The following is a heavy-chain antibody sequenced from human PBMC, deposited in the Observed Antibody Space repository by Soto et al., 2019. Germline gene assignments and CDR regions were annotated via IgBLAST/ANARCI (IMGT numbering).Heavy chain of an antibody. J-gene: IGHJ4*02. V-gene: IGHV1-69*12. D-gene: IGHD3-10*01. CDR2: IIPIFGTA. Sequence: QVQLVQSGAEVKKPGSSVKVSCKASGGTFSSYAISWVRQAPGQGLEWMGGIIPIFGTANYAQKFQGRVTMTADESTSTAYMELSSLRSEDTAVYYCARWSGYGSGSSLDPFDYWGQGTLVTVSS. CDR3: ARWSGYGSGSSLDPFDY. CDR1: GGTFSSYA.